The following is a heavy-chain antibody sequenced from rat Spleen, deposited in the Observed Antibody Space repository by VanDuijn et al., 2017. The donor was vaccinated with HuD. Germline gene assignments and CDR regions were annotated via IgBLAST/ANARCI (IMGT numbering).Heavy chain of an antibody. V-gene: IGHV5-31*01. CDR2: ITNTGGST. J-gene: IGHJ2*01. CDR3: TRDLLTTESLGYFDY. Sequence: EVQLVESGGGLVQPGRSLKLSCVASGFTFNNYWMTWIRQAPGKGLEWVASITNTGGSTYYPDSVKGRFTISRDNAKSTLYLQMNSLRSEDTATYYCTRDLLTTESLGYFDYWGQGVMVTVSS. D-gene: IGHD1-11*01. CDR1: GFTFNNYW.